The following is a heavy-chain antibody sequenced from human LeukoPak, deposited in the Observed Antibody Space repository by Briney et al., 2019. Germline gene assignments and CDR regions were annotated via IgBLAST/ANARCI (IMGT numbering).Heavy chain of an antibody. CDR3: TRNQIMITFGGVIVIRYFDY. Sequence: PGGSLRLSCAASGFTFSSYGMSWVRQAPGKGLEWVGFIRSKAYGGTTEYAASVKGRFTISRDDSKSIAYLQMNSLKTEHTAVYYCTRNQIMITFGGVIVIRYFDYWGQGTLVTVSS. J-gene: IGHJ4*02. D-gene: IGHD3-16*02. CDR1: GFTFSSYG. CDR2: IRSKAYGGTT. V-gene: IGHV3-49*04.